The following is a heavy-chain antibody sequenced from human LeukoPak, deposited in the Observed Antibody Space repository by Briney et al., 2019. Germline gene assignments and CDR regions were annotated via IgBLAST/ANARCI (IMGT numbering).Heavy chain of an antibody. V-gene: IGHV3-15*01. CDR1: GFTFSNAW. CDR2: IKSKTDGGTT. D-gene: IGHD3-3*01. Sequence: GGSLRLSCAASGFTFSNAWMSWVRQAPGKGLEWVGRIKSKTDGGTTDYAATVTGRFTISRDDSKNKLYLQMNSQKTDGTDVYYFTTDGRGRDCGSGYYYYYDGMDVWGQGARVSVSS. CDR3: TTDGRGRDCGSGYYYYYDGMDV. J-gene: IGHJ6*02.